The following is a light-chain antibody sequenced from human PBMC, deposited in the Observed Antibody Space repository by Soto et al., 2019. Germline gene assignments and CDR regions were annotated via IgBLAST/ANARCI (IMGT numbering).Light chain of an antibody. V-gene: IGKV3-11*01. CDR3: QQRSNWPPWT. CDR2: DAS. Sequence: EIVLTQSPANLSLSPGERATLSCRASQSVSSYLAWYQQKPGQAPRLLIYDASNRATGIPARFSGSGSGTDFTLTISSLEPEDFAVYYCQQRSNWPPWTFGQGTKVDSK. CDR1: QSVSSY. J-gene: IGKJ1*01.